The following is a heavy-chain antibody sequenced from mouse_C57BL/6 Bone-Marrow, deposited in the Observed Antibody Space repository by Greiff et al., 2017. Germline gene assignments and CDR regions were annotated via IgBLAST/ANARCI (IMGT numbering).Heavy chain of an antibody. D-gene: IGHD2-5*01. J-gene: IGHJ2*01. V-gene: IGHV14-4*01. CDR1: GFNIKDDY. Sequence: EVQLQQSGAELVRPGASVKLSCTASGFNIKDDYMHWVKQRPEQGLEWIGWIDPENGDTEYASKFQGKATITADTSSNTAYLQLSSLTSEDTAVYYCTTRRSNSLAYWGQGTTLTVSS. CDR3: TTRRSNSLAY. CDR2: IDPENGDT.